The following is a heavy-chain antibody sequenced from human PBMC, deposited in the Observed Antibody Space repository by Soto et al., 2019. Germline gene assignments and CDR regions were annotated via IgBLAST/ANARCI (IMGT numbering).Heavy chain of an antibody. J-gene: IGHJ4*02. CDR3: AHGGYSYGFGDY. CDR2: IYWDDDK. Sequence: QITLKESGPTLVKPTQTLTLTCTFSGFSLSTSGVGVGWIRQPPGKALEWLALIYWDDDKRYSPSLKSRLTITKDTSKNQVVLTMTSMDPVDTATYCGAHGGYSYGFGDYWGQGTLVTVSS. V-gene: IGHV2-5*02. D-gene: IGHD5-18*01. CDR1: GFSLSTSGVG.